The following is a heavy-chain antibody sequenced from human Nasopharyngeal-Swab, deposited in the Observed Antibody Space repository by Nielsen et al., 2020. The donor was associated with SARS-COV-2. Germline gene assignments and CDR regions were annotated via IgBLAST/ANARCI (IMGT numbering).Heavy chain of an antibody. CDR3: AILEGNGSGSP. J-gene: IGHJ5*02. CDR2: IYTGGST. Sequence: GESLKISCAASGFTVSSNYMNWVRQALGKGLEWVSVIYTGGSTYYADSVKGRFTISRDNSKNTLYLQMHSLRAEDTAVYYCAILEGNGSGSPWGQGTLVTVSS. D-gene: IGHD3-10*01. V-gene: IGHV3-66*01. CDR1: GFTVSSNY.